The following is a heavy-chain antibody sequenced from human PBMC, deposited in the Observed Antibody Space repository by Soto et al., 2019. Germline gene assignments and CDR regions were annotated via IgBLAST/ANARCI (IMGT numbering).Heavy chain of an antibody. CDR3: ARDLDGSGNYYTGY. CDR1: GGTFSSYA. V-gene: IGHV1-69*13. D-gene: IGHD3-10*01. CDR2: IIPIFGTA. Sequence: GASVKVSCKASGGTFSSYAISWVRQAPGQGLEWMGGIIPIFGTANYAQKFQGRVTITADESTSTAYMELRSLRSDDTAVYYCARDLDGSGNYYTGYWGQRTLVTVSS. J-gene: IGHJ4*02.